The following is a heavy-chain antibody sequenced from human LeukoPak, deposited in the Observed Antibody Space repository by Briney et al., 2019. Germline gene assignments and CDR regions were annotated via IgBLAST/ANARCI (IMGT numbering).Heavy chain of an antibody. Sequence: ASVKVSCKASGYTFTSYAMHWVRQAPGQRLEWMGWINAGNGNTKYSQKFQGRVTITRDTSASTAYVELSSLRSEDTAVYYCARDRGSSSWYERTYYFDYWGQGTLVTVSS. CDR2: INAGNGNT. CDR1: GYTFTSYA. J-gene: IGHJ4*02. V-gene: IGHV1-3*01. D-gene: IGHD6-13*01. CDR3: ARDRGSSSWYERTYYFDY.